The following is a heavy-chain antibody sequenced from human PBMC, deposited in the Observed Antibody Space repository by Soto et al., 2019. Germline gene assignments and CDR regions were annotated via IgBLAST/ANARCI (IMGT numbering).Heavy chain of an antibody. Sequence: PGGSLRLSCAASGFTFSSYEMNWVRQAPGKGLEWVSYISSSGSTIYYADSVKGRFTISRDNAKNSLYLQMNSLRAEDTAVYYCASTIVVVVAAFNFDYWGQGTLVTVSS. V-gene: IGHV3-48*03. CDR3: ASTIVVVVAAFNFDY. CDR2: ISSSGSTI. J-gene: IGHJ4*02. D-gene: IGHD2-15*01. CDR1: GFTFSSYE.